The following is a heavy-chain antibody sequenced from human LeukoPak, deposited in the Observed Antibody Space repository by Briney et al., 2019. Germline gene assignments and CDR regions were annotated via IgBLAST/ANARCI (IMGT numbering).Heavy chain of an antibody. CDR1: GGSISSYY. J-gene: IGHJ5*02. CDR3: ARPATRITMVRGVTRNWFDP. CDR2: IYYSGST. V-gene: IGHV4-59*08. D-gene: IGHD3-10*01. Sequence: PSETLSLTCTVSGGSISSYYWSWIRQPPGKGLEWIGYIYYSGSTNYNPSLKSRVTISVDTSKNQFSLKLSSVTAADTAVYYCARPATRITMVRGVTRNWFDPWGQGTLVTVSS.